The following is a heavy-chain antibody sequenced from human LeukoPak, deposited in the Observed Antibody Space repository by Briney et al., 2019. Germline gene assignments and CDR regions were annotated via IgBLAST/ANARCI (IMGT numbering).Heavy chain of an antibody. V-gene: IGHV4-59*01. CDR3: ARDYRWLAGKAFDI. CDR2: IYYSGST. CDR1: GGSISNYY. D-gene: IGHD6-19*01. Sequence: SETLSLTCTVSGGSISNYYWSWIRQPPGKGLEWIGYIYYSGSTNYNPSLKSRVTISVDTSKNQFSLKLSSVTAADTAVYYCARDYRWLAGKAFDIWGQGTMVTVSS. J-gene: IGHJ3*02.